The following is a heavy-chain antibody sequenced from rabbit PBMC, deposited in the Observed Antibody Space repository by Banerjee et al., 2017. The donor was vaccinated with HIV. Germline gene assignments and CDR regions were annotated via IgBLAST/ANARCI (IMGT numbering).Heavy chain of an antibody. J-gene: IGHJ4*01. D-gene: IGHD8-1*01. CDR1: GFSFSSSYY. CDR3: ARRYYDGGGYE. V-gene: IGHV1S40*01. CDR2: INGGSSGNI. Sequence: QSLEESGGGLVQPEGSLTLTCTASGFSFSSSYYMCWVRQAPGKGLEWIACINGGSSGNIYYASWAKGRFTISKTSSTTVTLQMTSLTAADTATYFCARRYYDGGGYEWGPGTLVTVS.